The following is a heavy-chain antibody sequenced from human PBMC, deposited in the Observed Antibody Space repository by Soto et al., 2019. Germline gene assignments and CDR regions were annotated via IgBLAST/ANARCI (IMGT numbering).Heavy chain of an antibody. D-gene: IGHD1-26*01. V-gene: IGHV4-4*02. Sequence: QVQLQESGPGLVRPSGTLSLTCAVSGASISSTTSGNWWSWVRQPPGKGLEWIGEIYHSGSTNYTPSLKSRVTMSVDKAKNQFSLGLSSVTAADTAVYYCARMVGATLVDFWGQGTLVTVSS. CDR2: IYHSGST. CDR3: ARMVGATLVDF. J-gene: IGHJ4*02. CDR1: GASISSTTSGNW.